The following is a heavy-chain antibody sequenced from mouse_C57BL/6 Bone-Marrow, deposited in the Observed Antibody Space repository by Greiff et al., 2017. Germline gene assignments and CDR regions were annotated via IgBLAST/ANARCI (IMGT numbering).Heavy chain of an antibody. V-gene: IGHV1-61*01. CDR1: GYTFTSYW. J-gene: IGHJ2*01. CDR3: ARSGTARPDFDY. CDR2: IYPSDSET. D-gene: IGHD3-2*01. Sequence: QVQLQQPGAELVRPGSSVKLSCKASGYTFTSYWMDWVKQRPGQGLEWIGNIYPSDSETNYNQKFKDKATLTVDKSSSTAYMQLSSLTSEDSAVYYCARSGTARPDFDYWGQGTTLTVSS.